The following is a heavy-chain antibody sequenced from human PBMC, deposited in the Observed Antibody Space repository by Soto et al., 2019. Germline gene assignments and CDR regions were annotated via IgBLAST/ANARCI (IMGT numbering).Heavy chain of an antibody. CDR3: ARGEVLRYFDRRGAFDI. CDR2: ISYDGSNK. J-gene: IGHJ3*02. Sequence: GGSLRLSCAASGFTFSSYAMHWVRQAPGKGLEWVAVISYDGSNKYYADSVKGRFTISRDNSKNTLYLQMNSLRAEDTAVYYCARGEVLRYFDRRGAFDIWGQGTMVTVSS. V-gene: IGHV3-30-3*01. D-gene: IGHD3-9*01. CDR1: GFTFSSYA.